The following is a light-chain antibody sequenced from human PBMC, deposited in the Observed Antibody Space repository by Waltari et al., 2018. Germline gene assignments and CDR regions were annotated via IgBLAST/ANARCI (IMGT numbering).Light chain of an antibody. CDR3: QQYYDTPLA. Sequence: DIVLTKSPDSLSVSPGERATINCKSSQSVLYSSDNKNYLAWYQKKPGTPPKLLIYWASTRESGVPDRFSGSGSGADFTLTISSLQAEDAAVYYCQQYYDTPLAFGGGTKVEIK. CDR2: WAS. CDR1: QSVLYSSDNKNY. V-gene: IGKV4-1*01. J-gene: IGKJ4*01.